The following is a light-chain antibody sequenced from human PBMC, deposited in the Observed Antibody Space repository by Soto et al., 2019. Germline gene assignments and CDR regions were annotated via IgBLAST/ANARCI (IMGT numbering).Light chain of an antibody. J-gene: IGKJ5*01. V-gene: IGKV3-11*01. CDR2: DAS. Sequence: EIVLTQSPATLSLSPGERATLSCRASQSVSIYLAWYQQKPGQAPRLLIYDASNRATGIPARFSGSGSGTDFTLTISSLEPEDFAVYYCQQRSNWSSITFGQGTRLEIK. CDR3: QQRSNWSSIT. CDR1: QSVSIY.